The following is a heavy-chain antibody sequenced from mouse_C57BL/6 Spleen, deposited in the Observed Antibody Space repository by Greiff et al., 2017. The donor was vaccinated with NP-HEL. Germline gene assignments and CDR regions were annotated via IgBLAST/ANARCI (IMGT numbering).Heavy chain of an antibody. CDR1: GYTFTDYY. V-gene: IGHV1-26*01. CDR2: INPNNGGT. D-gene: IGHD2-4*01. CDR3: ARRGLRQNYFDY. J-gene: IGHJ2*01. Sequence: VQLQQSGPELVKPGASVKISCKASGYTFTDYYMNWVKQSHGKSLEWIGDINPNNGGTSYNQKFKGKATLTVDKSSSTAYMELRSLTSEDSAVYYCARRGLRQNYFDYWGQGTTLTVSS.